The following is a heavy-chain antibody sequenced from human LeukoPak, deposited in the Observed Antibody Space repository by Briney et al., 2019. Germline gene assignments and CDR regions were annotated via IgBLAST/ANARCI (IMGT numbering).Heavy chain of an antibody. D-gene: IGHD5-12*01. J-gene: IGHJ4*02. V-gene: IGHV3-30*04. CDR1: GFTFSSYA. CDR2: ISYDGSNK. Sequence: PGRSLRLSCAASGFTFSSYAMHWVRQAPGKGLEWVAVISYDGSNKYYADSVKGRFTISRDNSKNTLYLQMNSLRAEDTDVYYCARAPRGYSGYDHYFDYWGQGTLVTVSS. CDR3: ARAPRGYSGYDHYFDY.